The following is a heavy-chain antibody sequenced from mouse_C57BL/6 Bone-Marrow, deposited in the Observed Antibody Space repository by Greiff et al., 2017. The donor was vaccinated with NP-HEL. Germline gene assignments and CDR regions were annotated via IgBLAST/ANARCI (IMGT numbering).Heavy chain of an antibody. CDR2: LNPGSGGT. Sequence: QVQLQQSGAELVRPGTSVKVSCKASGYAFTNYLIEWVKQRPGQGLEWIGVLNPGSGGTNYNEKFKGKATLTADKSSSTAYMQLSSLTSEDSAVYFCAREAYSNLDYWGQGTTLTVSS. CDR1: GYAFTNYL. CDR3: AREAYSNLDY. V-gene: IGHV1-54*01. J-gene: IGHJ2*01. D-gene: IGHD2-5*01.